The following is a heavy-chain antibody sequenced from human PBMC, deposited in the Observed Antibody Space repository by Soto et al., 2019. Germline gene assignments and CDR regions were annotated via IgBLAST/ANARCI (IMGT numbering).Heavy chain of an antibody. Sequence: SETLSLTCTVSGGSISSGDYYWSWIRQPPGKGLEWIGYIYYSGSTYYNPSLKSRITISVDTSKNQFSLKLSSVTAADTAVYYCARGRITMVRGVPYYFDYWGQGTLVTVSS. V-gene: IGHV4-30-4*01. D-gene: IGHD3-10*01. CDR1: GGSISSGDYY. CDR2: IYYSGST. J-gene: IGHJ4*02. CDR3: ARGRITMVRGVPYYFDY.